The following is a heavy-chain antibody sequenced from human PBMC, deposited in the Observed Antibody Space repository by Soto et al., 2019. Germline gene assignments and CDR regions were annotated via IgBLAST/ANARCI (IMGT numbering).Heavy chain of an antibody. J-gene: IGHJ3*01. Sequence: QVQLLQSGAEVKKPGSSVKVSCKASGGTLSNYAISWVRQAPGQGLEWMGGIIPILGSANYAQKFQDRVTITADESTRTTYMELSSLRSEDAAVYFCASRERVDAFDVWGQGTMVTVSS. CDR1: GGTLSNYA. CDR3: ASRERVDAFDV. CDR2: IIPILGSA. V-gene: IGHV1-69*01. D-gene: IGHD1-26*01.